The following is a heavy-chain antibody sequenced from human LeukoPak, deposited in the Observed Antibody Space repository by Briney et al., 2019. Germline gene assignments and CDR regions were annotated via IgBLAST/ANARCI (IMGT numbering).Heavy chain of an antibody. V-gene: IGHV3-30*04. Sequence: PGRSLRLSCAASGFTFSSYAMHWVRQAPGKGLEWVAVIPYDGNNKKYAYSVKGRFTISRDNSKNTLYLQMNSLTAEATAVYSCARESGVLRGYSYGQWGQGILVTVSS. J-gene: IGHJ4*02. CDR1: GFTFSSYA. D-gene: IGHD5-18*01. CDR2: IPYDGNNK. CDR3: ARESGVLRGYSYGQ.